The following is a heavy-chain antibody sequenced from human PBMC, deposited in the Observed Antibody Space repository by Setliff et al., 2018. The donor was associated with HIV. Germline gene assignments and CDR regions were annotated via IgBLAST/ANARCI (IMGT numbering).Heavy chain of an antibody. CDR1: GASISSRSHH. V-gene: IGHV4-39*01. J-gene: IGHJ4*02. Sequence: PSETLSLTCTVSGASISSRSHHWAWIRQPPGKGLEWSGSIDDNEITYYNPSLKSRVTLSVDTPKHQFSLYLSSVTVSDTAVYYCASLFRLSGFWISFLPDYWGQGILVTVSS. D-gene: IGHD3-3*01. CDR2: IDDNEIT. CDR3: ASLFRLSGFWISFLPDY.